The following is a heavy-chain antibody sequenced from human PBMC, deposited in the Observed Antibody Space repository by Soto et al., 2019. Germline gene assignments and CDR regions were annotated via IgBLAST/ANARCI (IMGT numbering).Heavy chain of an antibody. CDR3: ARDRGVGAIHYYYGMDV. J-gene: IGHJ6*02. Sequence: GASVKVSCKASGGTFSGHAISWGRQGPGQGLGWMGGVIPIFGTENYAQEFQGRVTITADKSTSTAYMELSSLRSEDTAVYYCARDRGVGAIHYYYGMDVWGQGTTVTVSS. CDR2: VIPIFGTE. D-gene: IGHD1-26*01. V-gene: IGHV1-69*06. CDR1: GGTFSGHA.